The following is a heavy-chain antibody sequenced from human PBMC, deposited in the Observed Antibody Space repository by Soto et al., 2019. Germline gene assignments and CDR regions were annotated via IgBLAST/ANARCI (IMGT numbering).Heavy chain of an antibody. J-gene: IGHJ4*02. D-gene: IGHD1-1*01. CDR3: ASGHDAYKVRY. CDR1: GGSFSGYY. Sequence: SETLSLTCAVYGGSFSGYYWSWIRQPPGKGREWIGYIYYTGNTYYNPSLKSRPTISIDTSENQFSLKLTSVTAADTAVYFCASGHDAYKVRYWGQGTLVTVSS. V-gene: IGHV4-34*11. CDR2: IYYTGNT.